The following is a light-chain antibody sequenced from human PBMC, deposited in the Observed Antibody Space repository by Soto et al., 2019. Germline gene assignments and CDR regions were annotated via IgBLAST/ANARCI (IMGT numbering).Light chain of an antibody. CDR2: DDS. CDR3: QVWDSRDDHRV. CDR1: RIGSKS. J-gene: IGLJ2*01. Sequence: SYELTQPPSVSVAPGQTARITCGGNRIGSKSVHWFQQKPGQAPVLVVHDDSDRPSGIPERFSGSNSGGMATLTISRVEAGDEADYYCQVWDSRDDHRVFGGGTKVTVL. V-gene: IGLV3-21*02.